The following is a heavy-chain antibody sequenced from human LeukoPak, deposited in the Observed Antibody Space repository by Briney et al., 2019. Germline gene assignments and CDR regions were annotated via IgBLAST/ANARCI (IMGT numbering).Heavy chain of an antibody. CDR3: AREGITAGVNLDY. D-gene: IGHD1-14*01. CDR1: GFTVSSNY. CDR2: LNSDESNT. V-gene: IGHV3-74*01. Sequence: GGSLRLSCAASGFTVSSNYMSWVRQAPGKGLVWVSRLNSDESNTRYAPSVKGRFTISRDNAKNTLYLQMNSLRAEDTAVYYCAREGITAGVNLDYWGQGTLVTVSS. J-gene: IGHJ4*02.